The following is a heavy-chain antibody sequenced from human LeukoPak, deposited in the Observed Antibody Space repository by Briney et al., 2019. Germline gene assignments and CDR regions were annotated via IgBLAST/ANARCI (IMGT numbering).Heavy chain of an antibody. D-gene: IGHD3-10*01. J-gene: IGHJ4*02. CDR2: ISGSGGST. V-gene: IGHV3-23*01. Sequence: GGSLRLSCAASGFTFSSYAMSWVRQAPGKGLEWVSAISGSGGSTYYADSVKGRFTISRDNSKNTLYLQMNSLRAEDTAVYYCAKAGGYYGSGSYIDYWGQGTLVTVSS. CDR1: GFTFSSYA. CDR3: AKAGGYYGSGSYIDY.